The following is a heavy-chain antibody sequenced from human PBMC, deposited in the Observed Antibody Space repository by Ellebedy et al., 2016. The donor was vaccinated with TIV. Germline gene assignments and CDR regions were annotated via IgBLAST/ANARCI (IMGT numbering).Heavy chain of an antibody. D-gene: IGHD6-13*01. V-gene: IGHV3-74*01. CDR3: TRAYSSSWSGYFDS. Sequence: GESLKISXAASGFTFSSYWMYWVRQAPGKGLVWVSSISWNGGRVDYADSVKSRFTVSRDNAKNYLYLQMNSLRREDTALYYCTRAYSSSWSGYFDSWGQGTLVTVSS. CDR1: GFTFSSYW. J-gene: IGHJ4*02. CDR2: ISWNGGRV.